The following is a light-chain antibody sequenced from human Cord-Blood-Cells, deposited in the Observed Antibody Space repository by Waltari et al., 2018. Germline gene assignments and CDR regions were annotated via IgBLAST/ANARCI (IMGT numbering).Light chain of an antibody. J-gene: IGKJ2*01. CDR2: AAA. V-gene: IGKV1-39*01. CDR3: QQSYSTPYT. Sequence: DIQMTQSPSSLSASVGDRVTITCRTSQSSSRYLHWYQNTLGKDPKLLIYAAASLQSGVPSRFSGSGSGTDFTLTISSLQPEDFATYYCQQSYSTPYTFGQGTKLEIK. CDR1: QSSSRY.